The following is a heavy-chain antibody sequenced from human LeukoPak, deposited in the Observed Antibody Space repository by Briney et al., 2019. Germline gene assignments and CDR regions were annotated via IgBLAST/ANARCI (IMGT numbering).Heavy chain of an antibody. Sequence: PSQTLSLTCTVSGGSISSGGYYWSWIRQHPGKGPEWIGYIYYSGSTYYNPSLKSRVTISVDTSKNQFSLKLSSVTAADTAVYYCARIVGLPYNWFDPWGQGTLVTVSS. CDR2: IYYSGST. D-gene: IGHD3-22*01. CDR1: GGSISSGGYY. V-gene: IGHV4-31*03. J-gene: IGHJ5*02. CDR3: ARIVGLPYNWFDP.